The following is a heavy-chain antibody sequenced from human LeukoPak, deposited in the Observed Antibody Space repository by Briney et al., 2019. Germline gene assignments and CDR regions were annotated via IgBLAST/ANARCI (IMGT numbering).Heavy chain of an antibody. Sequence: SETLSLTCTVSGGSISSYYWSWIRQPPGKGLEWIGYIYYSGSTDYNPSLKSRVTISVDTSKNQFSLKLSSVTAADTAVYYCARGRPPDYWGQGTLVTVSS. V-gene: IGHV4-59*12. CDR1: GGSISSYY. J-gene: IGHJ4*02. CDR2: IYYSGST. CDR3: ARGRPPDY.